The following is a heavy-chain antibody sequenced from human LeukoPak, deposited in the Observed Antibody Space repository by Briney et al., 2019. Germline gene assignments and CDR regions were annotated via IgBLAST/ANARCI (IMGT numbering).Heavy chain of an antibody. CDR1: GLTVSSNY. Sequence: GGSLRLSSAASGLTVSSNYMSWVRQAPGKGLEWVSVIYSGGSTYYADSVKGRFTISRDNSKNTLYLQMNSLRAEDTAVYYCAREDYYDSSGYSSWGQGTLVTVSS. V-gene: IGHV3-53*01. CDR3: AREDYYDSSGYSS. J-gene: IGHJ5*02. D-gene: IGHD3-22*01. CDR2: IYSGGST.